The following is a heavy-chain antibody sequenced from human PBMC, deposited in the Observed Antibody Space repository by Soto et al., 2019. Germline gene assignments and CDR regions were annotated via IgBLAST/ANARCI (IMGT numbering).Heavy chain of an antibody. D-gene: IGHD3-16*02. CDR3: TTWLLWGSYRFDY. Sequence: GGSLRLSCAASGFTFSNAWMSWVRQAPGKGLEWVGRIKSKTDGGTTDYAAPVKGRFTISRDDSKNTLYLQMNSLKTEDTAVYYCTTWLLWGSYRFDYWGQGTLVTVPS. V-gene: IGHV3-15*01. J-gene: IGHJ4*02. CDR2: IKSKTDGGTT. CDR1: GFTFSNAW.